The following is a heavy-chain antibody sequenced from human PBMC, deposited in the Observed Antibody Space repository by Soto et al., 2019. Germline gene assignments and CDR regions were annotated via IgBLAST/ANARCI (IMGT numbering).Heavy chain of an antibody. CDR2: ISNDGSKK. CDR3: AKDMESRKGESDC. J-gene: IGHJ3*01. D-gene: IGHD2-21*01. Sequence: QVQLVESGGGVVQPGTSLRLSCVASGFTFRSYGMHWVRQAPGKGLEWVGVISNDGSKKFYADSLKGRFTISRDNSKNTLYRQMNSLRAEDTARYYCAKDMESRKGESDCWGQGTIVTVSS. V-gene: IGHV3-30*18. CDR1: GFTFRSYG.